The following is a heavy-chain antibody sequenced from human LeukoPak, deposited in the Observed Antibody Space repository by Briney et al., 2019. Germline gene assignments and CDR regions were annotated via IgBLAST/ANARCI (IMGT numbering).Heavy chain of an antibody. J-gene: IGHJ4*02. CDR3: ARDTGDSSGYYIYKYFDY. V-gene: IGHV1-46*01. D-gene: IGHD3-22*01. CDR1: GYTFTSYY. Sequence: ASVKVSCKASGYTFTSYYMHWVRQAPGQGLEWMGIINPSGGSTSYAQKFQGRVTMTRDTSTSTVYMELSSLRAEDTAVYYCARDTGDSSGYYIYKYFDYWGQGTLVTVSS. CDR2: INPSGGST.